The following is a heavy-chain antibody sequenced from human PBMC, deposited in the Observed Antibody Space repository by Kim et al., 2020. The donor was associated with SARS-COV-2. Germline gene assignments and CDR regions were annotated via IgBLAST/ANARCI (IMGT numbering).Heavy chain of an antibody. Sequence: GGSLRLSCAASGFTFNTYAMTWVRQAPGKGLEWVSAISGSGGSTYYADSVKGRFTISRDNSKNTLYLQINSLRAEDTAVYYCAKHRFYSSRDADQWFDPWGQGTLVTVSS. D-gene: IGHD6-13*01. CDR2: ISGSGGST. V-gene: IGHV3-23*01. CDR3: AKHRFYSSRDADQWFDP. J-gene: IGHJ5*02. CDR1: GFTFNTYA.